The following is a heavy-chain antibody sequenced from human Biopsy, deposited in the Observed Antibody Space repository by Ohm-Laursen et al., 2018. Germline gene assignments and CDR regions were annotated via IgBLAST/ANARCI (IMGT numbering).Heavy chain of an antibody. CDR1: GESFNGYY. Sequence: PSETLSLTWAVYGESFNGYYWSWIRQTPGKGLEWIGEINHSGRTNYNPSLKSRVTISVDTSKNQFSLKVRYVTAADTAVYYCVRGVDYYDPYHYYALDVWGQGTTVTVSS. D-gene: IGHD3-22*01. J-gene: IGHJ6*02. CDR2: INHSGRT. V-gene: IGHV4-34*01. CDR3: VRGVDYYDPYHYYALDV.